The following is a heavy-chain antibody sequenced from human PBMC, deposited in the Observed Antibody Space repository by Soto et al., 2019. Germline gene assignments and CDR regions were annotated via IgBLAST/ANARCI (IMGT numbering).Heavy chain of an antibody. Sequence: QVQLQESGPGLVKPSQTLSLTCTVSGGSISSGGYYWSWIRQHPGKGLEWIGYIYYSGSTYYNPSLKSRVTISVDTSKNQFSLKLSSVTAADTAVYYCARETMITFGGVIVSSWYFDLWGRGTLVTVSS. CDR1: GGSISSGGYY. CDR2: IYYSGST. V-gene: IGHV4-31*03. D-gene: IGHD3-16*02. J-gene: IGHJ2*01. CDR3: ARETMITFGGVIVSSWYFDL.